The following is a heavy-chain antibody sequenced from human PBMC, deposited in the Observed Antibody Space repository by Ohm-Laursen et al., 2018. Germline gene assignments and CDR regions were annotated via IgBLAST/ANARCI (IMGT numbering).Heavy chain of an antibody. V-gene: IGHV1-8*01. D-gene: IGHD3-16*01. CDR3: ARLGFVGGINAFDI. CDR1: GYTFTSYD. CDR2: MNPNIGNT. J-gene: IGHJ3*02. Sequence: ASVKVSCKPSGYTFTSYDISWVRQATGQGLEWMGWMNPNIGNTGYAQKFQGRVTMTRNTSISTAYMELSSLRSEDTAVYYCARLGFVGGINAFDIWGQGTMVTVSS.